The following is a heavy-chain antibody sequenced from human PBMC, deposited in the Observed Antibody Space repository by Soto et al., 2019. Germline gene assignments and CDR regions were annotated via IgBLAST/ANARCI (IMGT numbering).Heavy chain of an antibody. J-gene: IGHJ6*02. CDR3: ARGDSTDCSNGVCSFFYNHDMDV. CDR2: INPKSGGT. D-gene: IGHD2-8*01. Sequence: ASVKVSCKASGYSFTDYHIHWVRQAPGQGLEWLGRINPKSGGTSTAQKFQGWVTMTTDTSISTASMKLTRLTSEDTAIYYCARGDSTDCSNGVCSFFYNHDMDVWG. CDR1: GYSFTDYH. V-gene: IGHV1-2*04.